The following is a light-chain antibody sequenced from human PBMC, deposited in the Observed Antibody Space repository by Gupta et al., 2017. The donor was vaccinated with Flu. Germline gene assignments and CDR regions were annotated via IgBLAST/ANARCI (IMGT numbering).Light chain of an antibody. V-gene: IGLV1-47*01. Sequence: QSVLTQPPSASGTPGQRATISRSGSSSNLGSTYVYWYQQHPGTAPKHLIYRNNLRPSGVPDRCSGSKSGTSASLAISGLRSEDGADYYGAAWDDSLSGYVFGPGTKVTVL. CDR1: SSNLGSTY. J-gene: IGLJ1*01. CDR2: RNN. CDR3: AAWDDSLSGYV.